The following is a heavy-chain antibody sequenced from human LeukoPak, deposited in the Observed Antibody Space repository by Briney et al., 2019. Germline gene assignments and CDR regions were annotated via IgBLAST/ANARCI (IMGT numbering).Heavy chain of an antibody. J-gene: IGHJ4*02. CDR3: AKGALRYSSCYDY. D-gene: IGHD6-25*01. V-gene: IGHV3-23*01. CDR2: ISGSGSST. Sequence: GGSLRLSCAASGFTFSNYAMTWVRQAPGKGLEWVSGISGSGSSTYYADSVKGRFTISRDNAKNSLYLQMNSLRAEDTAMYYYAKGALRYSSCYDYWGQGTPVTVSS. CDR1: GFTFSNYA.